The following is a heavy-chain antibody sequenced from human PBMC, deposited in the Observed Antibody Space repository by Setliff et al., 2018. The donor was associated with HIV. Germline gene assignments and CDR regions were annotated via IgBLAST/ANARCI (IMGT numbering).Heavy chain of an antibody. D-gene: IGHD3-22*01. CDR1: GGSISSYY. CDR3: ARGRSFYDPWGFDY. V-gene: IGHV4-4*09. CDR2: IYTSGST. Sequence: SETLSLTCTVSGGSISSYYWSWIRQPPGKGLEWIGYIYTSGSTNYNPSLKSRVTISVDTSKNQFSLKLSSVTAADTDVYYCARGRSFYDPWGFDYGGQGTLVTVSS. J-gene: IGHJ4*02.